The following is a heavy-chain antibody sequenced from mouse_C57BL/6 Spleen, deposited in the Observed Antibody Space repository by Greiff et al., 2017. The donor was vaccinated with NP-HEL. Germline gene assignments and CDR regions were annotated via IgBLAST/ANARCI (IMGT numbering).Heavy chain of an antibody. CDR1: GYTFTSYW. Sequence: QVQLQQPGAELVRPGSSVKLSCKASGYTFTSYWMDWVKQRPGQGLEWIGNIYPSDSETNYNQKFKDKATLTGEKSSSTAYMQLSSLTSEDSAVYYCARPCNGSSNWYFDVWGTGTTGTVSS. CDR3: ARPCNGSSNWYFDV. J-gene: IGHJ1*03. V-gene: IGHV1-61*01. D-gene: IGHD1-1*01. CDR2: IYPSDSET.